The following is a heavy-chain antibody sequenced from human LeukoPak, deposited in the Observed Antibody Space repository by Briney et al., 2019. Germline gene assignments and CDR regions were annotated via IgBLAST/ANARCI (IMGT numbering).Heavy chain of an antibody. J-gene: IGHJ4*02. CDR3: ARGQERYCSGGSCYTTRRNRGDY. V-gene: IGHV1-18*01. Sequence: ASVNVSFKASVYTFTSYGISWVRQAPGQGLEWMGWISAYNGNTNYAQKLQGRVTMTTDTSTSTAYMELRSLRSDDTAVYYCARGQERYCSGGSCYTTRRNRGDYWGQGTLVTVSS. CDR2: ISAYNGNT. D-gene: IGHD2-15*01. CDR1: VYTFTSYG.